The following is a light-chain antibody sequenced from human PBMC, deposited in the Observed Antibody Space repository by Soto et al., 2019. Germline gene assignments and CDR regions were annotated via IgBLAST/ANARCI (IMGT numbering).Light chain of an antibody. J-gene: IGKJ1*01. CDR1: QGISSY. CDR2: AAS. V-gene: IGKV1-8*01. Sequence: IRMTQSPSSLSASTGDRVTITCRASQGISSYLAWYQQKPGKAPKLLIYAASTLQSGVPSRFSGSGSGTDFTLTISCLQYEDFATYYCQQYYSYPRTFGQGTRWIS. CDR3: QQYYSYPRT.